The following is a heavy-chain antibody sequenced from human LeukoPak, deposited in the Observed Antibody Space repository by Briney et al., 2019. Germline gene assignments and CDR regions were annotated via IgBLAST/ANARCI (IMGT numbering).Heavy chain of an antibody. CDR1: GGTFSSYA. CDR2: IIPIFGTA. Sequence: ASVKVSGKASGGTFSSYAISWVRQAPGQGLEWMGGIIPIFGTANYAQKLQDRVTMTTDTSTSTAYMELRSLRSDDTAMYYCARDVGVGERGAYWGQGTLVTVSS. CDR3: ARDVGVGERGAY. J-gene: IGHJ4*02. D-gene: IGHD3-16*01. V-gene: IGHV1-69*05.